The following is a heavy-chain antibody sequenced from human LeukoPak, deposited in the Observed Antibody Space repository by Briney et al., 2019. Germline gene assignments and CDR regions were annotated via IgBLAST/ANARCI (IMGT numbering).Heavy chain of an antibody. CDR2: ITSGGRT. V-gene: IGHV3-23*01. J-gene: IGHJ4*02. Sequence: LAGGSLRLSCVPSGFTFTTYAMNWVRQAPGKGLEWVSGITSGGRTYYADSVKGRFTISRDSSKNTLHLQMTSLRAHDTALYYCARSIPPDFWGQGTLVTVSS. CDR3: ARSIPPDF. D-gene: IGHD1-26*01. CDR1: GFTFTTYA.